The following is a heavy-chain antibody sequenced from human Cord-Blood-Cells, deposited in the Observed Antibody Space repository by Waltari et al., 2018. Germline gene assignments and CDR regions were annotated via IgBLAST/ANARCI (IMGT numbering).Heavy chain of an antibody. V-gene: IGHV3-30*04. CDR2: ISYDGSNK. D-gene: IGHD7-27*01. CDR1: GFTFSRFA. Sequence: QVQLVESGGGVVQPGRSLRLSCAASGFTFSRFAMHWVRQAPGKGLEWVAVISYDGSNKYYADSVKGRFTISRDNSKNTLYLQMNSLRAEDTAVYYCARDGDGYFDYWGQGTLVTVSS. CDR3: ARDGDGYFDY. J-gene: IGHJ4*02.